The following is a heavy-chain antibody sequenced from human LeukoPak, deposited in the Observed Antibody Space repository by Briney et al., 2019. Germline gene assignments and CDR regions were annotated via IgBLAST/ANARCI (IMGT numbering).Heavy chain of an antibody. CDR2: VYYSGSP. V-gene: IGHV4-59*01. D-gene: IGHD2-8*01. CDR3: ARGGFRGNGHYYFDH. J-gene: IGHJ4*02. Sequence: SETLSLTCTVSGGSINSYYWSWIRQPPGKGLEWIGYVYYSGSPNYNPSLKSRVTISLDTSKNQFSLKLSSVTAADTAVYYCARGGFRGNGHYYFDHWGQGTLVTVSS. CDR1: GGSINSYY.